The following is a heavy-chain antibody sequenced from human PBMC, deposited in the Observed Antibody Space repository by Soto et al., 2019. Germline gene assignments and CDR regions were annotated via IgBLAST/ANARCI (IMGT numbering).Heavy chain of an antibody. V-gene: IGHV4-4*02. CDR3: ARSFGLFGVVNHFDY. CDR1: GGSISSSNW. D-gene: IGHD3-3*01. J-gene: IGHJ4*02. CDR2: IYHSGST. Sequence: SETLSLTCAVSGGSISSSNWWSWVRQPPGKGLEWIGEIYHSGSTNYNPSLKRRVTISVDKSKNQFSLKLSSVTAADTAVYYCARSFGLFGVVNHFDYWGQGTLVTVSS.